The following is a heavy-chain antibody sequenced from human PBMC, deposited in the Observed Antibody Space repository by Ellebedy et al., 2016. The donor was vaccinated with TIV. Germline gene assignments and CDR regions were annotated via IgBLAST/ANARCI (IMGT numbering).Heavy chain of an antibody. J-gene: IGHJ5*02. Sequence: SETLSLXCAVYGGSFSGYYWSWIRQPPGKGLEWIGEINHSGSTNYNPSLKSRVTISVDTSKNQFSLKLSSVTAADTAVYYCARGRGTMVRGVLFDPWGQGTLVTVSS. CDR3: ARGRGTMVRGVLFDP. CDR2: INHSGST. V-gene: IGHV4-34*01. CDR1: GGSFSGYY. D-gene: IGHD3-10*01.